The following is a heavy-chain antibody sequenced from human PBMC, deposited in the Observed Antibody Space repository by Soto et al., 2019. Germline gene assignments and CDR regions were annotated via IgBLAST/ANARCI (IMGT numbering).Heavy chain of an antibody. D-gene: IGHD1-1*01. J-gene: IGHJ4*02. CDR1: GYAFNTYS. CDR2: INVATGNT. Sequence: QVQLVQSGAEVKSPGGSVKVSCKATGYAFNTYSIHWVRQAPGQRFEWMGWINVATGNTKYSQKFQGRVTISSDTSANTAYMDLSSLRSEDTAVYYCAKEAGNWNLFDYWGQGTLVTVSS. V-gene: IGHV1-3*01. CDR3: AKEAGNWNLFDY.